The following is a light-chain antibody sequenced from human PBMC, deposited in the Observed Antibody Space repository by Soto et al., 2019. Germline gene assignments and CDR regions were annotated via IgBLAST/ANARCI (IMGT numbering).Light chain of an antibody. CDR2: DVS. J-gene: IGLJ2*01. Sequence: QSALTQPPSASGSPGQSVTISCTGTSSDIGGYNYVSWYQQHPGKAPKLMIYDVSKRPSGVPDRFSGSKSGNTASLTVSGLQPEDEGDYFCNSYAGSNKKIFGGGTKLTVL. V-gene: IGLV2-8*01. CDR1: SSDIGGYNY. CDR3: NSYAGSNKKI.